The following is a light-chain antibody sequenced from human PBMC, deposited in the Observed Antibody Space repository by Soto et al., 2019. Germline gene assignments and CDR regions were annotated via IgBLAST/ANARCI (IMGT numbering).Light chain of an antibody. CDR2: GAS. J-gene: IGKJ5*01. V-gene: IGKV3-15*01. CDR1: QSVSNIY. CDR3: QHYNNWPPIT. Sequence: EIVLTQSPGTLSLTQGERATLSCRASQSVSNIYLAWYQQKPGQAPRFLIYGASTRATGIPARFSGSGSGTAFTLTIIRLQSEDFSVYYCQHYNNWPPITFGQGTRLEI.